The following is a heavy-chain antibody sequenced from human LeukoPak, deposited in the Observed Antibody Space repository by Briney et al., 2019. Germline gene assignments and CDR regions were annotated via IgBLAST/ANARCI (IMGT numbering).Heavy chain of an antibody. D-gene: IGHD6-19*01. CDR3: AVGGGWYISVTYFDY. V-gene: IGHV3-7*01. CDR1: GFTFSSYW. CDR2: IKQDGSEK. J-gene: IGHJ4*02. Sequence: GGSLRLSCAASGFTFSSYWMSWVRQAPGKGLEWVANIKQDGSEKYYVDSVKGRFTISRDNAKNSLYLQMNSLRAEDTAVYYCAVGGGWYISVTYFDYWGQGTLVTVSS.